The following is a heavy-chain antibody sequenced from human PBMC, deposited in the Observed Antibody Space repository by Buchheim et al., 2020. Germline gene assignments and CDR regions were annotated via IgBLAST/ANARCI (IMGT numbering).Heavy chain of an antibody. V-gene: IGHV4-31*03. CDR1: GGSIRSGGYY. J-gene: IGHJ6*02. Sequence: QVQLQESGPGLVKPSQTLSLTCTVSGGSIRSGGYYWSWIRQHPGKGLEWIGYIYYSGSTYYNPSLKSRVTISVDTSKNQFSLKLSSVTAADTAVYYCASSRVDHYSSSSEYYYYYGMDVWGQGTT. D-gene: IGHD6-6*01. CDR3: ASSRVDHYSSSSEYYYYYGMDV. CDR2: IYYSGST.